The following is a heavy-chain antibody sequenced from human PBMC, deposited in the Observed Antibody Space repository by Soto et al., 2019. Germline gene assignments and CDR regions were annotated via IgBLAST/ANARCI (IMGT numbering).Heavy chain of an antibody. Sequence: SVKVSCTASGGTFSSYAISWVRQAPGQGLEWMGGIIPIFGTANYAQKFQGRVTITADESTSTAYMELSSLRSEDTAVYYCARELYYDFWSGYPTQAGYYGMDVWGQGTTVTVSS. J-gene: IGHJ6*02. V-gene: IGHV1-69*13. CDR3: ARELYYDFWSGYPTQAGYYGMDV. D-gene: IGHD3-3*01. CDR2: IIPIFGTA. CDR1: GGTFSSYA.